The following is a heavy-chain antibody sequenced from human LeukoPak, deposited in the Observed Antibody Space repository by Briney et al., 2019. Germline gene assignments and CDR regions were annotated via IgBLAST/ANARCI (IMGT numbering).Heavy chain of an antibody. D-gene: IGHD3-22*01. CDR2: IYYSGST. Sequence: SETLSLTCTVSGGSISSYYWSWIRQPPGKGLEWIGYIYYSGSTNYNPSLKSRVTISVDTSKNQFSLKLSSVTAADTAVYYCARDVLQYYDSSGYPVNWFDPWGQGTLVTVSS. V-gene: IGHV4-59*01. CDR1: GGSISSYY. J-gene: IGHJ5*02. CDR3: ARDVLQYYDSSGYPVNWFDP.